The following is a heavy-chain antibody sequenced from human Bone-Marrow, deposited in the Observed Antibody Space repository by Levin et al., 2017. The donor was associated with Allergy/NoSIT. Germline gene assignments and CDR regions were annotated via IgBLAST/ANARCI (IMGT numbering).Heavy chain of an antibody. J-gene: IGHJ4*02. Sequence: GGSLRLSCAASGFTFSRYWMHWVRQAPGKGLEWVSRTNEDGSIKTYADSVKDRFTISRDNVENTLYLQMNSLRAEDTAVYYCAREVLGADDYWGQGTLVTVSS. CDR3: AREVLGADDY. CDR2: TNEDGSIK. CDR1: GFTFSRYW. D-gene: IGHD4-17*01. V-gene: IGHV3-74*03.